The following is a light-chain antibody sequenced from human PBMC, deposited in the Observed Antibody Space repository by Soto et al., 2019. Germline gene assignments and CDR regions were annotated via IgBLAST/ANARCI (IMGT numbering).Light chain of an antibody. Sequence: DIPLTQSPSFLSASVGDRVTISCRASQGIRSYLSWYQQKPGKAPTLLIYKASSLKSGVPSRFSGSGSGTEFTLTISSLQPEDFATYHCQQLSSYPVTFGGGTKVEI. CDR1: QGIRSY. J-gene: IGKJ4*01. V-gene: IGKV1-9*01. CDR3: QQLSSYPVT. CDR2: KAS.